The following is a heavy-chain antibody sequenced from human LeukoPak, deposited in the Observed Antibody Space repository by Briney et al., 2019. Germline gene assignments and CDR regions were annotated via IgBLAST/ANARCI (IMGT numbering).Heavy chain of an antibody. CDR3: ATYSNTHYGSDY. CDR1: GFSFSDAW. J-gene: IGHJ4*02. CDR2: IKSRIDDGTA. V-gene: IGHV3-15*01. Sequence: GESLRLSCAASGFSFSDAWMSWVRQAPGKGLGWVGRIKSRIDDGTADYAASVRGRFAISRDDSKNTVFLEMNSLEPEDTGVYYCATYSNTHYGSDYWGQGTLVTVAS. D-gene: IGHD4-17*01.